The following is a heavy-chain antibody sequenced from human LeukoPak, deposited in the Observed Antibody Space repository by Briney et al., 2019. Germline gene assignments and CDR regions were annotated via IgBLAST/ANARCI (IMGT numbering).Heavy chain of an antibody. CDR3: ARRSQGGMDV. Sequence: PGRSLRLSCAASGFTFSSYAMHWVRQAPGKGLEWVAVISYDGSNKYYADSVKGRFTISRDNSKNTLYLQMNSLRAEDTAVYYCARRSQGGMDVWGQGTTVTVSS. CDR2: ISYDGSNK. CDR1: GFTFSSYA. V-gene: IGHV3-30-3*01. J-gene: IGHJ6*02.